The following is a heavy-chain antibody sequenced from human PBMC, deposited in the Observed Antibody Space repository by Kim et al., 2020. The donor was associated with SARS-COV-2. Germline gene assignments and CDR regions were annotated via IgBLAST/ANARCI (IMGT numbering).Heavy chain of an antibody. V-gene: IGHV4-39*01. CDR2: TYSAGRT. Sequence: SETLSLTCTVSGDSISRTRDYWVWILQPPGKGLDWVGTTYSAGRTSYNPSLKSRGTISVDTSKSQFPLSLTSVNATDTAAYYCARHRRGDYGEDDFDIWG. CDR3: ARHRRGDYGEDDFDI. J-gene: IGHJ3*02. CDR1: GDSISRTRDY. D-gene: IGHD4-17*01.